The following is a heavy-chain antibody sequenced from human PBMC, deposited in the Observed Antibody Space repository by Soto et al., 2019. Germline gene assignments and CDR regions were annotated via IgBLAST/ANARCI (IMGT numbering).Heavy chain of an antibody. V-gene: IGHV3-23*01. CDR3: ARWSYLDY. Sequence: GGSLRLSCAASGFSFGSYALSWVRQAPGKGLEWVSTISGSDGKTFYADSVKGRFSISRDTSQITLHLQMNSLRADDTAMYYCARWSYLDYWGQGTRVTVSS. CDR2: ISGSDGKT. CDR1: GFSFGSYA. D-gene: IGHD3-3*01. J-gene: IGHJ4*02.